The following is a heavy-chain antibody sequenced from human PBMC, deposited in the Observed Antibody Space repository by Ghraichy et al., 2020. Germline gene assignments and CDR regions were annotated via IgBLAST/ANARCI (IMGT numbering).Heavy chain of an antibody. D-gene: IGHD5-24*01. V-gene: IGHV3-74*01. CDR2: IRQDGGER. J-gene: IGHJ4*02. Sequence: LSLTCAAAGFAFSDYWMVWVRQTPGRGLVWVSRIRQDGGERNYADSVRGRFTVSRDNANNTLFLQMNSLRVEDTAVYYCARLVSRHNYGDFFDLWGQGTLVTVSS. CDR3: ARLVSRHNYGDFFDL. CDR1: GFAFSDYW.